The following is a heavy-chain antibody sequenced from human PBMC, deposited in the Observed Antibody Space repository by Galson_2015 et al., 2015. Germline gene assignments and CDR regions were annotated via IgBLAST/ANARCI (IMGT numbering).Heavy chain of an antibody. V-gene: IGHV3-21*01. CDR1: GFTFSSYS. D-gene: IGHD3-10*01. CDR2: ISSSSSYI. J-gene: IGHJ4*02. Sequence: LRLSCAASGFTFSSYSMNWVRQAPGKGLEWVSSISSSSSYIYYADSVKGRFTISRDNAKNSLYLQMNSLRAEDTAVYYCASLKQFGESQIDYWGQGTLVTVSS. CDR3: ASLKQFGESQIDY.